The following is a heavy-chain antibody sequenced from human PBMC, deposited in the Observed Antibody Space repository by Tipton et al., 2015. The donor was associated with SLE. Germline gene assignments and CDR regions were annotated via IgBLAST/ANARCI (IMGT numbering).Heavy chain of an antibody. D-gene: IGHD1-1*01. CDR3: ARGQYKRDY. J-gene: IGHJ4*02. V-gene: IGHV4-34*01. CDR1: GGSFTTYY. Sequence: TLSLTCAVYGGSFTTYYWTWIRQPPGKGLEWIGEIHHGGSTYYNPSLKSRVTLSVDTSKNQFPLNLRSVTAADTAVYYCARGQYKRDYWGQGTLVTVSS. CDR2: IHHGGST.